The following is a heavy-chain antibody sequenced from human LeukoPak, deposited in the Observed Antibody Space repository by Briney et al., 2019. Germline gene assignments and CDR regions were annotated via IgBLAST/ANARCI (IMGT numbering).Heavy chain of an antibody. CDR3: ATSGGYEKLKD. CDR2: IIPIFGTA. Sequence: SVKVSCKASGGTFSSYAISWVRQAPGRGLEWMGGIIPIFGTANYAQKFQGRATITADESTSTAYMELSSLRSEDTAVYYCATSGGYEKLKDWGQGTLVTVSS. V-gene: IGHV1-69*13. D-gene: IGHD5-12*01. CDR1: GGTFSSYA. J-gene: IGHJ4*02.